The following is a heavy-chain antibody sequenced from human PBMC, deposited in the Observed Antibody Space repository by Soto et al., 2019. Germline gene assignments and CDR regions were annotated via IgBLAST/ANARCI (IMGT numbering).Heavy chain of an antibody. V-gene: IGHV4-31*03. CDR2: ISYSGNT. D-gene: IGHD3-3*01. CDR3: ARTSIFGVVLNAFDI. CDR1: GGSFSGGGYY. J-gene: IGHJ3*02. Sequence: QVQLQESGPGLVKPSQTLSLTCTVSGGSFSGGGYYWSWIRQHPGKGLEWMGYISYSGNTKYKPSLQSRITISVDTPENQFSLRLTSVTAADTAIYFCARTSIFGVVLNAFDIWGQGTLVTVSS.